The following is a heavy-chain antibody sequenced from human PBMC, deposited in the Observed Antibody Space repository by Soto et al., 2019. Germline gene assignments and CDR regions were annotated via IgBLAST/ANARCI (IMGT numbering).Heavy chain of an antibody. D-gene: IGHD1-26*01. CDR1: ALTFSNYW. Sequence: WGCLRLSCELSALTFSNYWMDWVRQAPGKGLVWVSRINSDGTTTSYADSVKGPFTISRDNAKKTLYLQMNSVRAEDTAVYYCARVSSGSYSFDPWGQRTLVTVSS. V-gene: IGHV3-74*01. CDR2: INSDGTTT. CDR3: ARVSSGSYSFDP. J-gene: IGHJ5*02.